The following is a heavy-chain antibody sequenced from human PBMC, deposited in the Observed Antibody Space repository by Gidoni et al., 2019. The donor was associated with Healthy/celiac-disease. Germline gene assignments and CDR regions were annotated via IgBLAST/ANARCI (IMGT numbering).Heavy chain of an antibody. D-gene: IGHD1-26*01. Sequence: QVQLQESGPGLVKPSQPLSLTCTVSGGSISSGSYYWSWIRQPAGKGLEWIGRIYTSGSTNYNPSLKSRVTISVDTSKNQFSLKLSSVTAADTAVYYCARVGSYYESWGQGTLVTVSS. CDR1: GGSISSGSYY. CDR3: ARVGSYYES. J-gene: IGHJ4*02. CDR2: IYTSGST. V-gene: IGHV4-61*02.